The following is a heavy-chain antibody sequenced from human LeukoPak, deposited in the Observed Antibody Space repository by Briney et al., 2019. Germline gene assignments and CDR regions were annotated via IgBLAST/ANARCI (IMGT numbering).Heavy chain of an antibody. V-gene: IGHV3-21*01. CDR3: ARDSRYSSGWYPDY. J-gene: IGHJ4*02. D-gene: IGHD6-19*01. CDR2: ISSSSSYI. Sequence: GGSLRLSCAASGFTFSSYWMSWVRQAPGKGLEWVSSISSSSSYIYYADSVKGRFTISRDNAKNSLYLQMNSLRAEDTAVYYCARDSRYSSGWYPDYWGQGTLVTVSS. CDR1: GFTFSSYW.